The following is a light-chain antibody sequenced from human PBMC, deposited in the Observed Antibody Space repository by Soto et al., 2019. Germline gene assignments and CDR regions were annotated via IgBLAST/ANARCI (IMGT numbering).Light chain of an antibody. V-gene: IGKV3-11*01. J-gene: IGKJ1*01. CDR3: QHYNSYSEA. CDR2: DAS. Sequence: EVVLTQSPATLSLSPGERATLSCRASQSIATYLAWYQQKPGRAPSLLIFDASNRATGIPARFSGSGSGTDFTLTISSLEPEDFATYYCQHYNSYSEAFGQGTKVDIK. CDR1: QSIATY.